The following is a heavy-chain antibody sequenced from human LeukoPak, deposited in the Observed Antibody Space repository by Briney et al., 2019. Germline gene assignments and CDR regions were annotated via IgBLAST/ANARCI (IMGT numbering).Heavy chain of an antibody. CDR1: GLTFSNYG. V-gene: IGHV3-30*02. CDR3: AGDFDY. CDR2: IRYDASNK. J-gene: IGHJ4*02. Sequence: VGSLRLSCAAPGLTFSNYGMHWVRQAPGKGLGWVAFIRYDASNKYYADSVKGRFTISRDNSENTLYLQMSRLGVEDTAVYYCAGDFDYWGQGTLVTVSS.